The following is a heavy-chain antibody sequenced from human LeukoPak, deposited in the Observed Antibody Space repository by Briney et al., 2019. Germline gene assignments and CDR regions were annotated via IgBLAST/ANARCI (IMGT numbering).Heavy chain of an antibody. D-gene: IGHD2-15*01. V-gene: IGHV4-59*01. Sequence: SETLSLTCTVSGGSISSYYWSWIRQPPGKGLEWIGYIYYSGSTNYNPSLKSRVTISVDTSKNQFSLKLSSVTAADTAVYYCASQYCSGGSCKDYWGQGTLVTVPS. J-gene: IGHJ4*02. CDR3: ASQYCSGGSCKDY. CDR1: GGSISSYY. CDR2: IYYSGST.